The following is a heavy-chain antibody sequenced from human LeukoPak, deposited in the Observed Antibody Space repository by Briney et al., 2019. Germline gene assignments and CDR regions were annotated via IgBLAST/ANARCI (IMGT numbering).Heavy chain of an antibody. D-gene: IGHD1-20*01. CDR2: IKQDGSEK. V-gene: IGHV3-7*01. CDR1: GFTFSSYW. CDR3: ARSLGYNWNERSLQDYFDY. Sequence: GGSLRLSCAASGFTFSSYWMSWVRQAPGKGLEWVANIKQDGSEKYYVDSVKGRFTISRDNAKNSLYLQMNSLRAEDTAVYYCARSLGYNWNERSLQDYFDYWGQGTLVTVSS. J-gene: IGHJ4*02.